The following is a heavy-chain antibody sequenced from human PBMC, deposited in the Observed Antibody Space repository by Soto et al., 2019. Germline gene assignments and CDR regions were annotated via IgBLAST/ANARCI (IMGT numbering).Heavy chain of an antibody. Sequence: GGSLRLSCVASGFTLSRYWMSWVRQAPGKGLEWVAIIKPDGSEKDYVDSVKGRFTISRDNPKSTLYLQMNSLRAEDTAMYYCAKARCYTTDCYVPYSWGQGTLVTVSS. V-gene: IGHV3-7*03. D-gene: IGHD3-16*02. CDR2: IKPDGSEK. J-gene: IGHJ4*02. CDR3: AKARCYTTDCYVPYS. CDR1: GFTLSRYW.